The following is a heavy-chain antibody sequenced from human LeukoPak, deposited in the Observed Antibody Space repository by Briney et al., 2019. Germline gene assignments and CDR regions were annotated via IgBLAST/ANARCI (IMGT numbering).Heavy chain of an antibody. CDR3: AKESMWFGESNPFDY. CDR2: IYSGGST. D-gene: IGHD3-10*01. V-gene: IGHV3-66*01. J-gene: IGHJ4*02. CDR1: GFTVSSNY. Sequence: GGSLRLSCAASGFTVSSNYMSWVRQAPGKGLEWVSVIYSGGSTYYADSVKGRFTISRDNSKNTTLYLQMNSLRAQDTAVYYCAKESMWFGESNPFDYWGQGTLVTVSS.